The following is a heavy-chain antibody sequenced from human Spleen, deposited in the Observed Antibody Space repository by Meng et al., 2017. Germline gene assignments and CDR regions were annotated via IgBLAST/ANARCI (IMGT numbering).Heavy chain of an antibody. CDR3: ARLSVVAAVGD. J-gene: IGHJ4*02. Sequence: GESLKISCAASGFIFSTYEMRWVRQAPGKGLEWLSYISSSGTTIYYADSVKGRFTISRDNAKSSLYLQMNSLRAEDTAVYYCARLSVVAAVGDWGQGTLVTVSS. D-gene: IGHD2-2*01. CDR2: ISSSGTTI. V-gene: IGHV3-48*03. CDR1: GFIFSTYE.